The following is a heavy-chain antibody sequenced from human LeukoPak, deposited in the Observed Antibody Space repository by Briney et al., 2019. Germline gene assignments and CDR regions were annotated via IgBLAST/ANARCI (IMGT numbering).Heavy chain of an antibody. V-gene: IGHV7-4-1*02. CDR3: ARGSSWSLFVYYYYMDV. CDR1: GYTFTSYA. Sequence: ASVKASCKASGYTFTSYAMNWVRQAPGQGLEWMGWINTNTGNPTYAQGFTGRFVFSLDTSVSTAYLQISSLKAEDTAVYYCARGSSWSLFVYYYYMDVWGKGTTVTVSS. D-gene: IGHD6-13*01. CDR2: INTNTGNP. J-gene: IGHJ6*03.